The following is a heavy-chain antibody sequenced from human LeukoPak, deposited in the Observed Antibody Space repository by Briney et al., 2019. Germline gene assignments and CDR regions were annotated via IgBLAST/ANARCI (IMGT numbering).Heavy chain of an antibody. Sequence: RASVKVPCKASGYTFTIYDINWVRQATGQGLEWMGWMNPNSGNTGYAQKFQGRVTMTRDTSISTAYMELSSLRSEDTAVYYCARGGSLEWLPYYYYYYGMDVWGQGATVTVSS. J-gene: IGHJ6*02. CDR1: GYTFTIYD. CDR3: ARGGSLEWLPYYYYYYGMDV. V-gene: IGHV1-8*01. CDR2: MNPNSGNT. D-gene: IGHD3-3*01.